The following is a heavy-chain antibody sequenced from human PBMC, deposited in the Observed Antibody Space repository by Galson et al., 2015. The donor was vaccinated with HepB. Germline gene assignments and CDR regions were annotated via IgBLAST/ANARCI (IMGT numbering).Heavy chain of an antibody. J-gene: IGHJ4*02. CDR3: ARERRYGSGSRVNDH. CDR2: ITYDGTNK. Sequence: SLRLSCAASGFTFSTYTLHWVRQTPGKGLEWVAIITYDGTNKYYADSVTGRFTISRDNSKNTLNLEMNGLRVDDTAVYYCARERRYGSGSRVNDHWGQGTLVTASS. CDR1: GFTFSTYT. D-gene: IGHD3-10*01. V-gene: IGHV3-30-3*01.